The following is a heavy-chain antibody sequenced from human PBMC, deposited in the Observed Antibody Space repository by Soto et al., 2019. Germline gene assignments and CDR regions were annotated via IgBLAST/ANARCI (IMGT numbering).Heavy chain of an antibody. D-gene: IGHD6-13*01. CDR1: GGTFSSYA. J-gene: IGHJ6*02. CDR2: IIPIFGTA. V-gene: IGHV1-69*13. CDR3: ARIVQQPGYYGMDV. Sequence: ASVKVSCKASGGTFSSYATSWVRQAPGQGLEWMGGIIPIFGTANYAQKFQGRVTITADESTSTAYMELSSLRSEDTAVYYCARIVQQPGYYGMDVWGQGTTVTVSS.